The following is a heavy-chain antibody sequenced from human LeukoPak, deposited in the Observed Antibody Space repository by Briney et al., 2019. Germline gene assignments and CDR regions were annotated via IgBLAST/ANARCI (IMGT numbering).Heavy chain of an antibody. J-gene: IGHJ5*02. Sequence: KPSETLSLTCTVSGGSISSSSYHWGWIRQPPGKGLECIGTIYYSGSTYYNPSLKSRVTISVDTSKNQFSLKVSSVTAADTAVYYCAREGDSSSWSHPNRFDPWGQGTLVTVSS. CDR2: IYYSGST. V-gene: IGHV4-39*07. D-gene: IGHD6-13*01. CDR3: AREGDSSSWSHPNRFDP. CDR1: GGSISSSSYH.